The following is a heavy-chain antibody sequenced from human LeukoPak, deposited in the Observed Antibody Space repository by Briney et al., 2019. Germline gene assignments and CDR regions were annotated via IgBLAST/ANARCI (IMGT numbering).Heavy chain of an antibody. CDR1: GYTFTSYD. V-gene: IGHV1-8*01. CDR3: ARVQEWELRSFDY. D-gene: IGHD1-26*01. J-gene: IGHJ4*02. CDR2: MNPNSGAT. Sequence: ASVKVSCKASGYTFTSYDFNWLRQATGQGPEWMGWMNPNSGATGYAQKFQGRVTMTRNTSISTAYMELSSLRSEDTAVYYCARVQEWELRSFDYWGQGTLVTVSS.